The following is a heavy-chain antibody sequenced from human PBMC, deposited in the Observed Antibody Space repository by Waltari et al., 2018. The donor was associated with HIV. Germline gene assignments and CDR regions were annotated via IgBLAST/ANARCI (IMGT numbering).Heavy chain of an antibody. CDR3: ARARAVPAPTRGHMYYFNMDV. V-gene: IGHV3-7*01. J-gene: IGHJ6*02. CDR2: IKQDGSQK. Sequence: RQTPGKGLEWVANIKQDGSQKYYVDSVKGRFTISRDNAKKSLDLQMNSLRPEDTAVYYCARARAVPAPTRGHMYYFNMDVWGQGTTVIVSS. D-gene: IGHD2-2*01.